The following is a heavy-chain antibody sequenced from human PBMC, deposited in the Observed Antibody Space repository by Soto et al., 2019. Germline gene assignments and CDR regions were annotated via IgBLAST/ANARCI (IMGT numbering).Heavy chain of an antibody. D-gene: IGHD5-18*01. V-gene: IGHV3-33*01. J-gene: IGHJ6*02. CDR3: ARDSTXIQLWYPYYYYYYGMDV. CDR1: GFTFSSYG. CDR2: IWYDGSNK. Sequence: PGGSLRLSCAASGFTFSSYGMHWVRQAPGKGLEWVAVIWYDGSNKYYADSVKGRFTISRDNSKNTLYLQMNSLRAEDTAVYYCARDSTXIQLWYPYYYYYYGMDVWGQGTTVTVSS.